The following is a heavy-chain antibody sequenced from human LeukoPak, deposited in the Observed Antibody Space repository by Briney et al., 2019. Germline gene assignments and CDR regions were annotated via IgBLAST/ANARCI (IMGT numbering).Heavy chain of an antibody. D-gene: IGHD2-2*01. CDR2: ISGSGGST. CDR3: AKGLARYCSSTSCPSSDY. Sequence: PGGSLRLSCAASGFTFSSYAMSWVRQAPGKGLEWVSAISGSGGSTYYADSVKGRFTISRDNSKNTLYLQMNSLRAEDTAVYYCAKGLARYCSSTSCPSSDYWGQGTLVTVSS. J-gene: IGHJ4*02. V-gene: IGHV3-23*01. CDR1: GFTFSSYA.